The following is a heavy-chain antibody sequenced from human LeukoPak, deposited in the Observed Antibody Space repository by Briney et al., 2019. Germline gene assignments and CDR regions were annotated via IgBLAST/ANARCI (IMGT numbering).Heavy chain of an antibody. Sequence: GGSLRLSCAASGFTFSSYGMSWVRQAPGKGLEWVSVIYSGGSTYYADSVKGRFTISRDNSKNTLYLQMNSLRAEDTAVYYCATTVIEGFDYWGQGTLVTVSS. V-gene: IGHV3-23*03. CDR1: GFTFSSYG. D-gene: IGHD4-17*01. CDR2: IYSGGST. J-gene: IGHJ4*02. CDR3: ATTVIEGFDY.